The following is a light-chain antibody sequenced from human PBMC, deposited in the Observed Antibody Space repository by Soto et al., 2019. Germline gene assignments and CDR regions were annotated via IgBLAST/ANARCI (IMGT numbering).Light chain of an antibody. V-gene: IGKV1-39*01. Sequence: IQMTQSPSSLSASVGDRVTIPCPASQSVSSYLNWYSQEPGGAPQLLIHGVSKLENGTPSRFSGSGLATDFTLTINTLQPEDFAVYFCQQTYMVPYTFGQGTKV. CDR3: QQTYMVPYT. J-gene: IGKJ2*01. CDR1: QSVSSY. CDR2: GVS.